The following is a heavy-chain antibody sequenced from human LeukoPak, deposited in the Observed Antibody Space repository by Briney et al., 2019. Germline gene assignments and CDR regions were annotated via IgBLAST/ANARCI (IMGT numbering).Heavy chain of an antibody. CDR1: GFTFDDYG. V-gene: IGHV3-20*04. CDR2: INWNGGST. Sequence: GGSLRLSCAASGFTFDDYGMSWVRHAPGKGLEWVSGINWNGGSTGYADSVKGRFTISRDNAKNSLYLQMNSLRAEDTAVYYCARGRLWFSGAFDIWGQGTMVTVSS. D-gene: IGHD2-21*01. CDR3: ARGRLWFSGAFDI. J-gene: IGHJ3*02.